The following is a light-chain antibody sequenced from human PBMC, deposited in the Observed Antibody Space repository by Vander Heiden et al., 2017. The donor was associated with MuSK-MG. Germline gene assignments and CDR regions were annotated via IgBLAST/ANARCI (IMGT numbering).Light chain of an antibody. V-gene: IGKV3-15*01. CDR3: QQDNTWPYT. J-gene: IGKJ2*01. CDR2: GAS. CDR1: QRISSN. Sequence: EIVMTQSPAPLSVSPGERATLSCRASQRISSNLAWYQQKPGQAPRLLMFGASTRATEIPARFSGSGSGTDFTLTISSLQSEDFAVYYCQQDNTWPYTFGQGTKLEIK.